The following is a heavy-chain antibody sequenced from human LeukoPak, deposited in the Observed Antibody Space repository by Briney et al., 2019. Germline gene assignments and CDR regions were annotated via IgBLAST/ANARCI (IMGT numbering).Heavy chain of an antibody. J-gene: IGHJ4*02. CDR1: GGSISSSSYY. CDR3: ARRTFGGVIKY. CDR2: IYYSGST. V-gene: IGHV4-39*07. Sequence: SETLSLTCTVSGGSISSSSYYWGWIRQPPGKGLEWIGSIYYSGSTYYNPSLKSRVTISVDTSKNQFSLKLSSVTAADTAVYYCARRTFGGVIKYWGQGTLVTVSS. D-gene: IGHD3-16*02.